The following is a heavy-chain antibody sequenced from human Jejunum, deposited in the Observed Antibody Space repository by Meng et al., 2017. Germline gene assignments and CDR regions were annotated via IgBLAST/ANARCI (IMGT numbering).Heavy chain of an antibody. CDR2: IRSGSDTT. CDR3: AKVLRESKMDMFFDY. D-gene: IGHD2-2*03. J-gene: IGHJ4*02. V-gene: IGHV3-23*01. Sequence: GESLKISCAGSGFTLANNAMTWVRQAPGKGLEWVSSIRSGSDTTYYAASVKGRLTISRDNSKNTLYLQMNSLRVEDTAMYYCAKVLRESKMDMFFDYWGQGALVTVSS. CDR1: GFTLANNA.